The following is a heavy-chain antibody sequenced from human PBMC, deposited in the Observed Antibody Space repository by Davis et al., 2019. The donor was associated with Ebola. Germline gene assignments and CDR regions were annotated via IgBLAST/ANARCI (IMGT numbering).Heavy chain of an antibody. J-gene: IGHJ4*02. D-gene: IGHD2-2*02. CDR3: ASSGCSSTSCYTGSFDY. V-gene: IGHV1-69*13. Sequence: SVKVSCKASGGTFSSYAISWVRQAPGQGLEWMGGIIPIFGTANYAQKFQGRVTITADESTSTAYMELSSLRSEDTAVYYCASSGCSSTSCYTGSFDYWGQGTLVTVSS. CDR2: IIPIFGTA. CDR1: GGTFSSYA.